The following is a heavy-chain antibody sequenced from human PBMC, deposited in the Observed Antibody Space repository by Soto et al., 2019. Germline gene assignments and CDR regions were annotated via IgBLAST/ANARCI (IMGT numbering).Heavy chain of an antibody. CDR3: ASGGLLWFGELLSYYYYGMDV. V-gene: IGHV4-30-4*01. CDR1: GGSISSGDYY. J-gene: IGHJ6*02. D-gene: IGHD3-10*01. Sequence: SETLSLTCTVSGGSISSGDYYWSWIRQPPGKGLEWIGYIYYSGSTYYNPSLKSRVTISVDTSKNQFSLKLSSVTAADTAVYYCASGGLLWFGELLSYYYYGMDVWGQGTTVTVSS. CDR2: IYYSGST.